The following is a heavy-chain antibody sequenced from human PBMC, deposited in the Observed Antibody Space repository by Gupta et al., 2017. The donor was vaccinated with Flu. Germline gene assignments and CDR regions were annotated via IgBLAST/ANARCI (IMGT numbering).Heavy chain of an antibody. CDR2: IKSDGNTR. V-gene: IGHV3-74*01. J-gene: IGHJ4*02. Sequence: EVQLVESGGGLVQPGGSLRLSCAASGFSVGDHWTHWVRKGPGNALVGVSRIKSDGNTRTYADFVKGRFTISRDRATHTVYLQMNSLRVEDTVVYFCVRDDAGQADSSLLGAFDIWGQGSVVTVSS. D-gene: IGHD1-26*01. CDR1: GFSVGDHW. CDR3: VRDDAGQADSSLLGAFDI.